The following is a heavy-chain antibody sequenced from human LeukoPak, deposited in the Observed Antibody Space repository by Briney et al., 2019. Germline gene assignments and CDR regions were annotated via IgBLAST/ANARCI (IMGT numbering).Heavy chain of an antibody. CDR1: GGTFSSYA. D-gene: IGHD6-13*01. J-gene: IGHJ6*02. CDR2: IIPIFGTA. Sequence: SVKVSCKASGGTFSSYAISWVRQAPGQGLEWMGVIIPIFGTANYAQKFQGRVTITTDESTSTAYMELSSLRSEDTAVYYCARDQASAAVGTVYYYHGMDVWGQGTTVTVSS. V-gene: IGHV1-69*05. CDR3: ARDQASAAVGTVYYYHGMDV.